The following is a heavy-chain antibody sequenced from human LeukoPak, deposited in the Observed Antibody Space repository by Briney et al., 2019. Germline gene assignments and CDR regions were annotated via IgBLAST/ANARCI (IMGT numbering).Heavy chain of an antibody. CDR3: ARDYASEYMDV. J-gene: IGHJ6*03. V-gene: IGHV3-11*04. Sequence: GGSLRLSSAASGFIFSNYAMSWVRQAPGKGLEWLSYISTTGYTIYYADSVKGRFTISRDNTQNSLFLQMDSLRVEDTAVYYCARDYASEYMDVWGKGTTVTVSS. CDR1: GFIFSNYA. D-gene: IGHD3-16*01. CDR2: ISTTGYTI.